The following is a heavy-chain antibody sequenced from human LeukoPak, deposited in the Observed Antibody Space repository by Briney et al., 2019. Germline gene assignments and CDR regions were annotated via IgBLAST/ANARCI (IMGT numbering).Heavy chain of an antibody. Sequence: ASVKVSCKVSGYTLTELSMHWVRQAPGKGLEWMGGFDPEDGETIYAQKFQGRVTMTEDTSTDTAYMELSSLRSEDTAVYYCATAYYYDSSGYYFPDYWGQGTLVTVSS. CDR1: GYTLTELS. CDR2: FDPEDGET. J-gene: IGHJ4*02. D-gene: IGHD3-22*01. CDR3: ATAYYYDSSGYYFPDY. V-gene: IGHV1-24*01.